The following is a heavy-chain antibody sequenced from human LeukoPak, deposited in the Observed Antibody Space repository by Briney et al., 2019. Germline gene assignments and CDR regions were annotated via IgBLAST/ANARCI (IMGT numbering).Heavy chain of an antibody. V-gene: IGHV4-38-2*02. Sequence: SETLSLTCTVSSYSISSGYYWGWIRQSPGKGLEWIGSIYHSGSTYYSPSLKSRVTISVDTSKNQFSLELSSVTAADTAVYYRAREGAYYYGSGSNDYYMDVWGKGTTVTVSS. CDR3: AREGAYYYGSGSNDYYMDV. J-gene: IGHJ6*03. CDR1: SYSISSGYY. CDR2: IYHSGST. D-gene: IGHD3-10*01.